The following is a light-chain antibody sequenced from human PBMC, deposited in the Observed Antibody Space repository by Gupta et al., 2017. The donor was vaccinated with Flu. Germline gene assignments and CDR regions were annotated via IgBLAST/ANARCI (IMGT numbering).Light chain of an antibody. V-gene: IGKV3-15*01. J-gene: IGKJ1*01. CDR1: QSVSSK. CDR3: QHYNNWPPWT. Sequence: ETVMTQSPATLSVSPGERATLSCRASQSVSSKLAWYQQKPGQPPRLLIYGASTRATGIPARFVGSGSGTDFTLTISSLQSEDSAVYYCQHYNNWPPWTFGQGTKVEIK. CDR2: GAS.